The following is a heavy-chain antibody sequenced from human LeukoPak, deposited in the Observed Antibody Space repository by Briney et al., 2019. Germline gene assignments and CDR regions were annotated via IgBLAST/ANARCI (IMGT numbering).Heavy chain of an antibody. Sequence: GGSLRLSCAASGFTFSSYSMNWVRQAPGKGLEGVSSISSSSSYIYYTDSVKGRFTISRDNAKNSLYLQMNSLRAVDTAVYYCARDMGAYYDILTGYHTYFDYWGQGTLVTVSS. J-gene: IGHJ4*02. CDR2: ISSSSSYI. CDR1: GFTFSSYS. V-gene: IGHV3-21*01. CDR3: ARDMGAYYDILTGYHTYFDY. D-gene: IGHD3-9*01.